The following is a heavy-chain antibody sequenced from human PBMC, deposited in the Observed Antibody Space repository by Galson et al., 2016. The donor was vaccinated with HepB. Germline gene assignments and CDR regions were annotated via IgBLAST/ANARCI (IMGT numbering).Heavy chain of an antibody. J-gene: IGHJ4*02. CDR1: GYTFNTHY. CDR2: INPRDAKT. D-gene: IGHD3-16*01. CDR3: TKGTFGGIGTDF. V-gene: IGHV1-46*02. Sequence: SGYTFNTHYIHWVRQAPGQGLDRMGIINPRDAKTTYEQNFQGRINMTTYTSTSTVYMELNSLTSEDTAVYFCTKGTFGGIGTDFWGQGTLVTVSS.